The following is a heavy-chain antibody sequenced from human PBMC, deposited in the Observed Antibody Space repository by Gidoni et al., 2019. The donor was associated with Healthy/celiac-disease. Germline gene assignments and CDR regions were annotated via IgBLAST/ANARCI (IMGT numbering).Heavy chain of an antibody. CDR2: IDPSDSYT. CDR3: ARQGRITMVRGVPRPNWFDP. CDR1: GYSFTSYW. D-gene: IGHD3-10*01. V-gene: IGHV5-10-1*03. J-gene: IGHJ5*02. Sequence: EVQLVQSGAEVKKPGESLRISCKGSGYSFTSYWISWVRQMPGTGLEWMGRIDPSDSYTNYSPSFQGHVTISADKSISTAYLQWSSLKASDTAMYYCARQGRITMVRGVPRPNWFDPWGQGTLVTVSS.